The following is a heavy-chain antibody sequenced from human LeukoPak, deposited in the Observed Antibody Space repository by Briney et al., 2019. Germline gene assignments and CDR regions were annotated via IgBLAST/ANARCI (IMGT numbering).Heavy chain of an antibody. CDR2: IWYDGSNK. V-gene: IGHV3-33*01. Sequence: SGRSLRLSCAASGFTFNNYGMHWVRQAPGKGLEWVAVIWYDGSNKYYADSVKGRFTISRDNSKNTLYLQMNSLRAEDTAVYYCARVGTSWAFDYWGQGILVTVSS. J-gene: IGHJ4*02. CDR3: ARVGTSWAFDY. CDR1: GFTFNNYG. D-gene: IGHD2-2*01.